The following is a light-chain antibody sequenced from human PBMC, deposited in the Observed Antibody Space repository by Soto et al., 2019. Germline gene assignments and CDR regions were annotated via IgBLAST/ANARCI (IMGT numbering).Light chain of an antibody. CDR2: GVS. CDR1: QSGRDMY. Sequence: EIVLTQSPGTLSLSPGERATLSCRASQSGRDMYLAWYQQKPGQPPRLLIYGVSSRAYGIPDRFSGSGPGTDFTLTISRLEPEDFAVYYCQHYGYPQWTFGQGTKVDIK. CDR3: QHYGYPQWT. V-gene: IGKV3-20*01. J-gene: IGKJ1*01.